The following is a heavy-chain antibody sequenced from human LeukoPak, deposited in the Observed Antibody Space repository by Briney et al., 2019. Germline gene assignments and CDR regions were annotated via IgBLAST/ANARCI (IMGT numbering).Heavy chain of an antibody. V-gene: IGHV4-34*01. CDR1: GGSFSGYY. J-gene: IGHJ4*02. D-gene: IGHD6-19*01. Sequence: PSETLSLTCAVYGGSFSGYYWSWIRQPPGKGLEWIGEINHSGSTNYNPSLKSRVTISVDTSKNQFSLKLSSVTAADTAVYYCARRQQWLARYFDYWGQGTLVTVSP. CDR2: INHSGST. CDR3: ARRQQWLARYFDY.